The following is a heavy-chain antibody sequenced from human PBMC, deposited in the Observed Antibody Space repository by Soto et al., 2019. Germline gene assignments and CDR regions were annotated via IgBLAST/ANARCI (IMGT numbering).Heavy chain of an antibody. Sequence: PSETLSLTCTVSGGSISSGGYYWSWIRQHPGKGLEWIGYIYYSGSTYYNPSLKSRVTISVDTSKNQFSLKLSSVTAADTAVYYCARRYCSSTSCYEGRLDPWGQGTLVTVSS. CDR1: GGSISSGGYY. J-gene: IGHJ5*02. D-gene: IGHD2-2*01. CDR3: ARRYCSSTSCYEGRLDP. CDR2: IYYSGST. V-gene: IGHV4-31*03.